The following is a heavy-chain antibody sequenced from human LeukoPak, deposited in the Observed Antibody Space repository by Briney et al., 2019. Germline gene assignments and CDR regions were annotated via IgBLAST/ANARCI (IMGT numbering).Heavy chain of an antibody. CDR1: GFTFSSYW. J-gene: IGHJ6*03. CDR3: ARRWNYGRNYYIDV. CDR2: IKQDESEK. D-gene: IGHD1-7*01. V-gene: IGHV3-7*01. Sequence: GGSLRLSCAASGFTFSSYWMSWVRQAPGKGLEWVANIKQDESEKYYVDSLKGRFTISRDNAKNSLYLQMNSLRAEDTAVYYCARRWNYGRNYYIDVWGNGATVSVSS.